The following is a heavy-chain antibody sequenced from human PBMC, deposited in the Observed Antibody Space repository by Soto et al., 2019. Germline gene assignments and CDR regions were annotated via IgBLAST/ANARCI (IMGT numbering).Heavy chain of an antibody. CDR3: AAVPSSYHYYYGMDV. J-gene: IGHJ6*02. CDR2: IVVGSGNT. Sequence: SVKVSCKASGFTFTSSAVQWVRQARGQRLEWIGWIVVGSGNTNYAQKFQERVTTTRDMSTSTAYMELSSLRSEDTAVYYCAAVPSSYHYYYGMDVWGQGTTVTVSS. CDR1: GFTFTSSA. D-gene: IGHD6-13*01. V-gene: IGHV1-58*01.